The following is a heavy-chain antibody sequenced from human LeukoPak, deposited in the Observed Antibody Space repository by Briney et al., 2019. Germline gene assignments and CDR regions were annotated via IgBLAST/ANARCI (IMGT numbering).Heavy chain of an antibody. J-gene: IGHJ5*02. D-gene: IGHD2-2*01. CDR3: ATARRLEGYCSSITCLVPYNWLDP. CDR1: GYTFTSHY. Sequence: ASVKVSCKASGYTFTSHYMHWVRQAPGQGLEWMGIINPSGGSTSYAQKFQGRVTMNRDTSTSTVYMELRSLRSEDTAVYYCATARRLEGYCSSITCLVPYNWLDPWGQGTLVTVSS. CDR2: INPSGGST. V-gene: IGHV1-46*03.